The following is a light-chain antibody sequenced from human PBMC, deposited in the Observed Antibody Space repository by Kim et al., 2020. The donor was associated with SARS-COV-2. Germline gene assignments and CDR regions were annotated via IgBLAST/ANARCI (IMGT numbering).Light chain of an antibody. CDR3: LQHDTLPCT. V-gene: IGKV5-2*01. CDR1: HHIDDD. Sequence: ETTLTQSPAFMSATPGDKVTISCKASHHIDDDLNWYQQRPGEAPIFIIQEATTLVPGISPRFSGSGHGTDFTLTINNIESEDAEYDFCLQHDTLPCTFGQGTKLGI. J-gene: IGKJ2*02. CDR2: EAT.